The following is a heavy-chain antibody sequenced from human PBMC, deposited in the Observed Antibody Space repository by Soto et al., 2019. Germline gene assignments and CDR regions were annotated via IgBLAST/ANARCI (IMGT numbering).Heavy chain of an antibody. CDR2: AHHSGST. Sequence: SETLSLTCTVSGDSMSISNWWNWVRQPPGKGLEWIGEAHHSGSTNYNPSLKSRVTISVDTSKNQFSLKLSSVTAADTAVYYCARGHSGSYRTGEGYYYGMDVWGQGTTVTVSS. CDR3: ARGHSGSYRTGEGYYYGMDV. J-gene: IGHJ6*02. V-gene: IGHV4-4*02. D-gene: IGHD1-26*01. CDR1: GDSMSISNW.